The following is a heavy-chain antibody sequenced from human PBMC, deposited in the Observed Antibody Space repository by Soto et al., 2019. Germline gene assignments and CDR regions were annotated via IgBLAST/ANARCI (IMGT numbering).Heavy chain of an antibody. J-gene: IGHJ6*02. CDR1: GYTFSSFA. D-gene: IGHD2-15*01. V-gene: IGHV1-3*01. CDR2: INAGNGNT. CDR3: ARGGNIVVVVADYGMDV. Sequence: QVQLVQSGAEVKKPGASVKLSCKASGYTFSSFAMHWVRQAPGQGLEWVGWINAGNGNTKSSQKFRDRLTITRDTSASTVYMDLRSLTSEDTAVYYCARGGNIVVVVADYGMDVWGQGTTVTVSS.